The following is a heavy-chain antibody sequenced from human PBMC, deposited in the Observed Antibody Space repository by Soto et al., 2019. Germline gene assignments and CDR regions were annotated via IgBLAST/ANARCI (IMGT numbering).Heavy chain of an antibody. Sequence: SVKVSCKASGFTFTSSAFQWVRHARGQRLEWIGWIAVGSGYTNYAQRFQDRVTLTRDMSTATTYMELSRLTSEDTAIYYCAADATAWQQMVPYDYWGQGTLVTVSS. J-gene: IGHJ4*02. V-gene: IGHV1-58*01. CDR1: GFTFTSSA. D-gene: IGHD2-8*01. CDR2: IAVGSGYT. CDR3: AADATAWQQMVPYDY.